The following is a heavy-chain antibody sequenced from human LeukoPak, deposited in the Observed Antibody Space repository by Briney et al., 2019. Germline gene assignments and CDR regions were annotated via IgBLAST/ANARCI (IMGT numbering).Heavy chain of an antibody. CDR2: INHSGST. J-gene: IGHJ5*02. CDR1: GGSISSGGYS. D-gene: IGHD2-15*01. Sequence: SETLSLTCAVSGGSISSGGYSWSWIRQPPGEGLEWIGEINHSGSTNYNPSLKSRVTISVDTSKNQFSLKLSSVTAADTAVYYCARGVVVVAATYNWFDPWGQGTLVTVSS. CDR3: ARGVVVVAATYNWFDP. V-gene: IGHV4-34*01.